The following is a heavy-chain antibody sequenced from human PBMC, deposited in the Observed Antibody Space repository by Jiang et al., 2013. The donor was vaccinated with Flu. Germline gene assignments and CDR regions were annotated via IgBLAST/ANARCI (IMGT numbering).Heavy chain of an antibody. V-gene: IGHV3-9*01. J-gene: IGHJ4*02. D-gene: IGHD3-16*02. CDR2: ITWNSGNM. CDR1: GFTFANYA. CDR3: AKIESRLSNSFTFDN. Sequence: PGRSLRLSCAASGFTFANYAMHWVRQAPGKGLEWVSGITWNSGNMGYADSVKGRFTISRDNANNSVYLQMNSLRPEDTALYYCAKIESRLSNSFTFDNWGQGTLVTVSS.